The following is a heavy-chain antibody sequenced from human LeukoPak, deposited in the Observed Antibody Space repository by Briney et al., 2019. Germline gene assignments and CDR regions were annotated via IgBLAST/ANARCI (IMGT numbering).Heavy chain of an antibody. D-gene: IGHD1-14*01. CDR1: GFSFSNNY. J-gene: IGHJ6*04. Sequence: GGSLRLSCAASGFSFSNNYISWVRQPPGKGLEWISVIYDGGSTFYTASVKGRFTTSIDTSKNTLYLKLNRLTPADTAVYYWATDPTGASVCGRGTTGSVSS. CDR3: ATDPTGASV. CDR2: IYDGGST. V-gene: IGHV3-53*03.